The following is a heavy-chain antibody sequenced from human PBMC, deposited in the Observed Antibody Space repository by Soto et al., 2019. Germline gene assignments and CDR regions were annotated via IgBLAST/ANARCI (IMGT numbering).Heavy chain of an antibody. CDR2: ISYDGSNK. Sequence: GGSLRLSCAASGFTFSSYGMHWVRQAPGKGLEWVAVISYDGSNKYYADSVKGRFTISRDNSKNTLYLQMNSLRAEDTAVYYCAKDFLDDPDPDMYYFDYWGQGTLVTVSS. CDR3: AKDFLDDPDPDMYYFDY. CDR1: GFTFSSYG. V-gene: IGHV3-30*18. J-gene: IGHJ4*02.